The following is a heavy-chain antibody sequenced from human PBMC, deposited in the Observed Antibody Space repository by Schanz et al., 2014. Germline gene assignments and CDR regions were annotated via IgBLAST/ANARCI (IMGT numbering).Heavy chain of an antibody. Sequence: QVQLVQSGAEVKKPGASVKVSCKASGYTFTDYGVIWVRQAPGQGLEWMGWIRPDNGHTTYSQKVRDRVIFTTDTSANTAYMELTSLRFDDTAVYYCARDFSAYVGNYFDYWGQGTLVTVSS. J-gene: IGHJ4*02. CDR1: GYTFTDYG. CDR3: ARDFSAYVGNYFDY. D-gene: IGHD5-12*01. CDR2: IRPDNGHT. V-gene: IGHV1-18*01.